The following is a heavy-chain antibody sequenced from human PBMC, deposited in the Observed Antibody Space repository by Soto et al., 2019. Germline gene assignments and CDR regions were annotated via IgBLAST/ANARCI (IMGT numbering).Heavy chain of an antibody. D-gene: IGHD6-19*01. CDR3: ARDSSAWPNYFDS. V-gene: IGHV3-23*01. CDR2: FSGRSGDT. J-gene: IGHJ4*02. Sequence: GGSLRLSCVASGFSISTHALTWVRQAPEKGLEWVSSFSGRSGDTYHAASVKGRFTISGDSSKNTVILQMNNLRADDTALYYCARDSSAWPNYFDSWGQGIQVTVSS. CDR1: GFSISTHA.